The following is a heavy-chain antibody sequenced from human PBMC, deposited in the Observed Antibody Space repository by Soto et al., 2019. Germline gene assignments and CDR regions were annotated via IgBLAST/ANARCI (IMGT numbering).Heavy chain of an antibody. CDR1: DFSISSGGYY. CDR3: ARETSSTSCFDY. D-gene: IGHD2-2*01. V-gene: IGHV4-31*03. Sequence: SETLSLTCTFSDFSISSGGYYLSWIRQHPGKGLEWIGYIYYSGSTYYNPSLKSRVTISVDTSKNQFSLKLSSVTAADTAVYYCARETSSTSCFDYWGQGTLVTVSS. CDR2: IYYSGST. J-gene: IGHJ4*02.